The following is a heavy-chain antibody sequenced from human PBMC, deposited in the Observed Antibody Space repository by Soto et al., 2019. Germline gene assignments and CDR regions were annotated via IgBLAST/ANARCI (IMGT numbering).Heavy chain of an antibody. CDR2: ITDIGSGT. CDR3: AKWARSCSGGRCSGDYFDH. CDR1: GFTFSSSA. Sequence: PGGSLRLSCAASGFTFSSSAMIWVRQTPGKGLEWVSSITDIGSGTYYADSVKGRFTISRDNSKNTLYLQMDSLRAEDTAVYSCAKWARSCSGGRCSGDYFDHWGQGTLVTVSS. J-gene: IGHJ4*02. D-gene: IGHD2-15*01. V-gene: IGHV3-23*01.